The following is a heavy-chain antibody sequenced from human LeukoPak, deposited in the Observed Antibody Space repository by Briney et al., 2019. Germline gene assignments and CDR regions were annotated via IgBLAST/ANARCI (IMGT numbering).Heavy chain of an antibody. J-gene: IGHJ5*02. V-gene: IGHV1-69*05. CDR3: ARGGRQLVWWFDP. D-gene: IGHD6-6*01. CDR1: GGTFSSYA. Sequence: GASVKVSCKASGGTFSSYAISWVRQAPGQGLEWMGGIIPIFGTANYAQKFQGRVTITTDESTSTAYMELSSLRSEDAAVYYCARGGRQLVWWFDPWGQGTLVTVSS. CDR2: IIPIFGTA.